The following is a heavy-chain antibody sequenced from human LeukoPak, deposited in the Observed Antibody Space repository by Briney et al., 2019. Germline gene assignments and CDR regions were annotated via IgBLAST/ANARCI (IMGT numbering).Heavy chain of an antibody. Sequence: SVTVSFTASGYRFTSFGISWVRRAPGQGLEWMGGIIPIFGTANYAQKFQGRVTITADESTSTAYMELSSLRSEDTAVYYCARDRYSYGYVKAFDIWGQGTMVTVSS. CDR3: ARDRYSYGYVKAFDI. CDR2: IIPIFGTA. J-gene: IGHJ3*02. CDR1: GYRFTSFG. V-gene: IGHV1-69*13. D-gene: IGHD5-18*01.